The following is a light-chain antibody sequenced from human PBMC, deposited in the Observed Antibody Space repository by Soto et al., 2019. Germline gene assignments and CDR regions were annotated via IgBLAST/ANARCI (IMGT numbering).Light chain of an antibody. CDR3: QQYSTYPRT. CDR2: DAS. Sequence: DIQMTQSPSTLSASVGDRVTITCRASQIISNWLAWYQQKPGKAPKLLIYDASNLESGVPSRFSGSGSATEFTLTISSLQPDDFATYSCQQYSTYPRTFGQGTRVEFK. J-gene: IGKJ1*01. CDR1: QIISNW. V-gene: IGKV1-5*01.